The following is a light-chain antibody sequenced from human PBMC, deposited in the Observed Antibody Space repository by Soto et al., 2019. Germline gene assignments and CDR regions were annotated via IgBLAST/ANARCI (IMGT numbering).Light chain of an antibody. CDR2: KAS. CDR3: QQYEIYQIT. CDR1: QSINRC. V-gene: IGKV1-5*03. Sequence: DIQMTQSPSTLSASVGDRVTITCRASQSINRCLACDQQKPGKAPKLLIYKASSLESGVPSRFSGSGSGTEFPLTISSLQPDDFAAYYCQQYEIYQITFGQGTRLEIK. J-gene: IGKJ5*01.